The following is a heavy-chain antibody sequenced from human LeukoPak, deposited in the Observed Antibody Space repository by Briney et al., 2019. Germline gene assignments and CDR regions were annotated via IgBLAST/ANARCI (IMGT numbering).Heavy chain of an antibody. CDR1: GFTFSSYE. CDR3: ARGGSLGY. J-gene: IGHJ4*02. V-gene: IGHV3-48*03. Sequence: QPGGSLRLSCAASGFTFSSYEMNWVRQAPGKGLEWVSKISSSGSAIYYADSVKGRFTISRDNAKSTLYLQMNSLRAEDTAVYYCARGGSLGYWGQGTLVTVSS. D-gene: IGHD6-19*01. CDR2: ISSSGSAI.